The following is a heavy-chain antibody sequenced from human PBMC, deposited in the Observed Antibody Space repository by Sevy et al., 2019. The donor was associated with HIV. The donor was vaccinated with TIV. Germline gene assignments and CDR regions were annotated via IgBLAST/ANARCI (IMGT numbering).Heavy chain of an antibody. CDR1: GFTFSNVW. CDR2: FKSKTDGGTT. Sequence: GESLKISCVASGFTFSNVWMSWVRQAPGKGLEWVGHFKSKTDGGTTDYAAPVGGRFTISRDDSKNTRYLQMNSLKTADTAVYYCTTGGSLFQHWGQGTLVTVSS. V-gene: IGHV3-15*01. CDR3: TTGGSLFQH. D-gene: IGHD3-16*01. J-gene: IGHJ1*01.